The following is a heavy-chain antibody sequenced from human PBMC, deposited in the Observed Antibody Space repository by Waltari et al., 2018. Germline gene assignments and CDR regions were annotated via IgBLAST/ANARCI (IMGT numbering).Heavy chain of an antibody. CDR2: IYYSGST. V-gene: IGHV4-39*01. J-gene: IGHJ4*02. D-gene: IGHD3-10*01. Sequence: QLQLQESGPGLVKPSETLSLTCTVSGGSISSSSYYGGWIRPPPGKGLEWIGSIYYSGSTYYNPSLKSRVTISVDTSKNQFSLKLSSVTAADTAVYYCASSGLTPDYWGQGTLVTVSS. CDR3: ASSGLTPDY. CDR1: GGSISSSSYY.